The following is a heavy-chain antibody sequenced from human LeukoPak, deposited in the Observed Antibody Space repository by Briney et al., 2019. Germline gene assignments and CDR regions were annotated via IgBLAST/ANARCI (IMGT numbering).Heavy chain of an antibody. CDR2: FDPEDGET. CDR1: GYTLTELS. CDR3: ATMDIVATAWPYYYYGMDV. D-gene: IGHD5-12*01. Sequence: ASVKVSCKVPGYTLTELSMHWVRQAPGKGLEWMGGFDPEDGETIYAQKFQGRVTMTEDTSTDTAYMELSSLRSEDTAVYYCATMDIVATAWPYYYYGMDVWGKGTTVTVSS. J-gene: IGHJ6*04. V-gene: IGHV1-24*01.